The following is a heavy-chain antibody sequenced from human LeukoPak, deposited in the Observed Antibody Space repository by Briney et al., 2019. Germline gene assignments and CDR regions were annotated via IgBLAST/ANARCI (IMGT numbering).Heavy chain of an antibody. CDR2: IKQDGSEK. Sequence: GGALRLFCAASGFTLSSYWMSWVRQAPGEGVEWVANIKQDGSEKYYVDSVKGRFTISRDNAKNSLYLQMNSLRAEDTAVYYCARDEILTGYTDYWGQRTLVTVSS. J-gene: IGHJ4*02. D-gene: IGHD3-9*01. CDR1: GFTLSSYW. CDR3: ARDEILTGYTDY. V-gene: IGHV3-7*01.